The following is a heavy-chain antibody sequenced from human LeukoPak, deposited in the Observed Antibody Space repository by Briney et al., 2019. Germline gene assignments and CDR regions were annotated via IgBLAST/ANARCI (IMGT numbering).Heavy chain of an antibody. V-gene: IGHV3-53*01. CDR2: IYSDGST. J-gene: IGHJ4*02. CDR3: ARDRSGSYSSADY. CDR1: GFTVSRNY. D-gene: IGHD1-26*01. Sequence: GGSLRLSCAASGFTVSRNYMSWVRQAPGKGLEWVSEIYSDGSTHYAASVKGRFSISRDSSKNTVYLQMNSLRADDTAVYYCARDRSGSYSSADYWGQGTLVTVSS.